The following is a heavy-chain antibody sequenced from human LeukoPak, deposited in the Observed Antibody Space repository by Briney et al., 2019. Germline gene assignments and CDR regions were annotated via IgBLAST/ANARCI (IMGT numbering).Heavy chain of an antibody. Sequence: GGSLRLSCAASGFTYTNYWMSWVRQAPGKGLEWVANIQQDGLETYYVDSVRGRFTISRDNAKNSLYLQMNSLRAEDTAVYYCAKYLGYSFDYWGQGTLVTVPS. J-gene: IGHJ4*02. D-gene: IGHD1-1*01. V-gene: IGHV3-7*05. CDR2: IQQDGLET. CDR1: GFTYTNYW. CDR3: AKYLGYSFDY.